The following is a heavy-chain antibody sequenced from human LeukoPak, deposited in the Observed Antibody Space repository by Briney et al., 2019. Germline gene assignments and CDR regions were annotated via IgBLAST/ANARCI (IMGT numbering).Heavy chain of an antibody. CDR3: AKDIDVCSIGGFDY. CDR1: GFTFDDYA. V-gene: IGHV3-43*02. J-gene: IGHJ4*02. Sequence: GGSLRLSCAASGFTFDDYAMHWVRQAPGKGLEWVSLISGDGGSTYYADSVKDRFTISRDNSKNSLYLQMNSLRTEDTALYYCAKDIDVCSIGGFDYWGQGTLVTVSS. CDR2: ISGDGGST. D-gene: IGHD6-6*01.